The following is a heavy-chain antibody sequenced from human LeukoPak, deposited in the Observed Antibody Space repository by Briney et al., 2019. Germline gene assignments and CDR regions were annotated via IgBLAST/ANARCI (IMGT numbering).Heavy chain of an antibody. J-gene: IGHJ2*01. CDR2: IYYSGST. CDR3: ARLWYFDL. Sequence: SETLSLTCTVSGGSISSYYWSWIRQPPGKGLEWIGYIYYSGSTNYNPSLKSRVTMSMDTSKNQFSLKLTPVTAADTAVYYCARLWYFDLWGRGTLVTVSS. CDR1: GGSISSYY. V-gene: IGHV4-59*12.